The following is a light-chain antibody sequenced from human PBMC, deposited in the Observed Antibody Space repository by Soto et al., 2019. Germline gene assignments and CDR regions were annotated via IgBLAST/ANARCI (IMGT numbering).Light chain of an antibody. CDR2: EVS. J-gene: IGLJ1*01. V-gene: IGLV2-8*01. Sequence: QSALTQPPSASGSPGQSVTISCSGSSSDIGGYTYVSWYQHHPGKAPKLMIYEVSKRPSGVPDRSSGSKSGNTASLTVSGLQVEDEADYSCSSFADSNSYVFGTGTKVTVL. CDR3: SSFADSNSYV. CDR1: SSDIGGYTY.